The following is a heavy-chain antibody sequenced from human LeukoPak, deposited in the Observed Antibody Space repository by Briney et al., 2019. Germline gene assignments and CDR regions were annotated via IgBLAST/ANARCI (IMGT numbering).Heavy chain of an antibody. Sequence: PGGSLRLSCVASGFTFSNYWFHWVRQVPGKGLVWVSRTNEDGSYTTYADSVKGRFTISRDNAKNTLYLQMNSLRAEDTAVYYCVKDKSGARDYWGQGTLVTVSS. J-gene: IGHJ4*02. D-gene: IGHD6-6*01. CDR3: VKDKSGARDY. V-gene: IGHV3-74*01. CDR1: GFTFSNYW. CDR2: TNEDGSYT.